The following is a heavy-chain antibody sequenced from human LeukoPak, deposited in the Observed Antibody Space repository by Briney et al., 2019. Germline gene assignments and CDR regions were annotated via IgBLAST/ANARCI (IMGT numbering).Heavy chain of an antibody. D-gene: IGHD2-21*01. J-gene: IGHJ4*02. Sequence: PGGSLGLSCAASGFTFSSYGMHWVRQAPGKGLEWVAVIWYDGSNKYYADSVKGRFTISRDNSKNTLYLQMNSLRAADTAVYYCAREGVIGKEGYWGQGSLVTVSS. CDR3: AREGVIGKEGY. CDR1: GFTFSSYG. V-gene: IGHV3-33*08. CDR2: IWYDGSNK.